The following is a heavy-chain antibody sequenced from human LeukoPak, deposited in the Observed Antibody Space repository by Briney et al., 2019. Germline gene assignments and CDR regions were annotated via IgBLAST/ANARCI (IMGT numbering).Heavy chain of an antibody. V-gene: IGHV4-38-2*02. CDR1: GYSISSGYY. J-gene: IGHJ6*03. CDR2: IYYSGST. D-gene: IGHD3-22*01. Sequence: SETLSLTCTVSGYSISSGYYWGWIRQPPGKGLEWIGNIYYSGSTNYNPSLKSRVTISVDTSKNQFSLKLSSVTAADTAVYYCTRGSIAYYYMDVWGKGTTVTISS. CDR3: TRGSIAYYYMDV.